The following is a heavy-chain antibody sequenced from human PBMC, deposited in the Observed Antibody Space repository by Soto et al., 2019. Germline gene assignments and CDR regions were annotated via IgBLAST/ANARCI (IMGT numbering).Heavy chain of an antibody. J-gene: IGHJ5*02. CDR3: ARDSGGNTVGVYNWFDP. CDR2: IYYSGST. Sequence: QVQLQESGPGLVKPSQTLSLTCTVSGGSISSGGYYWSWIRQHPGKGLEWIGYIYYSGSTYYNPYTNSRVTISVDTSKIQFSLKLSSVTAADTAVYYCARDSGGNTVGVYNWFDPWGQGTLVTVSS. CDR1: GGSISSGGYY. D-gene: IGHD2-15*01. V-gene: IGHV4-31*03.